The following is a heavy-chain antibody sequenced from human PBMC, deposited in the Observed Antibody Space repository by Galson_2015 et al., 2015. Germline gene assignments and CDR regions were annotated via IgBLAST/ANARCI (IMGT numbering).Heavy chain of an antibody. CDR2: IYAGDSDT. CDR3: ARLETPFYDVLTGYNYFDY. Sequence: QSGAEVNNPGESLTISCTGSGYSFISNWIGWVRQMPGKGLEWMGIIYAGDSDTKYSPSFQGQVTISVDKSINTAYLQWSSLKASDTATYYCARLETPFYDVLTGYNYFDYWGQGTLVTVSS. V-gene: IGHV5-51*01. D-gene: IGHD3-9*01. J-gene: IGHJ4*02. CDR1: GYSFISNW.